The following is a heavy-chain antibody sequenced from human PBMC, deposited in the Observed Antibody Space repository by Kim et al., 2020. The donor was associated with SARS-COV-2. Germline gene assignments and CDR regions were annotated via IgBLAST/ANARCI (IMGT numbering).Heavy chain of an antibody. Sequence: GGSLRLSCAASGFTFSNAWMSWVRQAPGKGLEWVGHIKSKTDGGTTDYAAPVKGRFTISRDDSKNTLYLQMNSLKTEDTAVYYCTTSRTLLPYYFDYWGQGTLVTVSS. CDR2: IKSKTDGGTT. CDR3: TTSRTLLPYYFDY. CDR1: GFTFSNAW. V-gene: IGHV3-15*01. D-gene: IGHD2-15*01. J-gene: IGHJ4*02.